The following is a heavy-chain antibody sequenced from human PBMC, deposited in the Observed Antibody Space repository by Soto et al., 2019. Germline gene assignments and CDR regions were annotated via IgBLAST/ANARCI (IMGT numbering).Heavy chain of an antibody. CDR2: IIPIFGTA. D-gene: IGHD3-22*01. CDR3: ASHYYDSSGYYDPFDY. V-gene: IGHV1-69*13. J-gene: IGHJ4*02. CDR1: GGTFSSYA. Sequence: SVKVSCKASGGTFSSYAISWVRQAPGQGLEWMGGIIPIFGTANYAQKFQGRVTITADESTSTAYMELSSLRSEDTAVYYCASHYYDSSGYYDPFDYWGQGTLVTVSS.